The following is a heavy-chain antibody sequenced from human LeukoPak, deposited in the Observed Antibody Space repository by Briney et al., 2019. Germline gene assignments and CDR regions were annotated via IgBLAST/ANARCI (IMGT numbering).Heavy chain of an antibody. CDR1: GGSISTYY. Sequence: SETLPLTCTVSGGSISTYYWSWIRQPPGKGLEWIAYIDYRGSTTYNPSLRSRVTISVDTSRNQFSLKLSSVTAADTAVYYCARSRSGYSYDHTAFEIWGQGTMVTVSS. J-gene: IGHJ3*02. D-gene: IGHD5-18*01. V-gene: IGHV4-59*01. CDR3: ARSRSGYSYDHTAFEI. CDR2: IDYRGST.